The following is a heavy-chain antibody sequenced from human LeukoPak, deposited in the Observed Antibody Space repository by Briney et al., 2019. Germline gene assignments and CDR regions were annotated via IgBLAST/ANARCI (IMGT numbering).Heavy chain of an antibody. CDR3: ARSAGGNHANNFDY. D-gene: IGHD4-23*01. V-gene: IGHV3-9*01. CDR2: ITWNSGSI. CDR1: GFTFDDYA. J-gene: IGHJ4*02. Sequence: GGSLRLSCAASGFTFDDYAMHWVRHAPGKGLEWVSGITWNSGSIGYADSVKGRFTISRDNAKNSLYLQMNSLRAGDTAVYYCARSAGGNHANNFDYWGQGTLVTVSS.